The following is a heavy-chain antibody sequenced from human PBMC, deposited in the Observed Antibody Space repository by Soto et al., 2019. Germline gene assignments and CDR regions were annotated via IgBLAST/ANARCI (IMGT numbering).Heavy chain of an antibody. CDR3: ARQYYDILTGYPAGDY. Sequence: GESLKISCKGSGYSFTSYWISWVRQMPGKGLEWMGRIDPSDSYTNCSPSFQGHVTISADKSISTAYLQWSSLKASDTAMYYCARQYYDILTGYPAGDYWGQGTLVTVSS. J-gene: IGHJ4*02. D-gene: IGHD3-9*01. V-gene: IGHV5-10-1*01. CDR2: IDPSDSYT. CDR1: GYSFTSYW.